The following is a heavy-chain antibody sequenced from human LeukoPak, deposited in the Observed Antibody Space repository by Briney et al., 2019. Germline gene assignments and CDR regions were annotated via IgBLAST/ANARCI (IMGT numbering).Heavy chain of an antibody. Sequence: ASVKVSCKTSGYIFTDFYLHWVRQAPGQGLEWMGWISPTNGATSYARRFQGRVNMARDTSTSTSYMELSSLGSDDTAVYYCARSLSVTRGLITTMLGYWGQGTLVTVSS. CDR1: GYIFTDFY. V-gene: IGHV1-2*02. D-gene: IGHD3-10*01. J-gene: IGHJ4*02. CDR3: ARSLSVTRGLITTMLGY. CDR2: ISPTNGAT.